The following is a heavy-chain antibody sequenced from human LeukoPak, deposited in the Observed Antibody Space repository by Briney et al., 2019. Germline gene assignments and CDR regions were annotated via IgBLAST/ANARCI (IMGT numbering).Heavy chain of an antibody. CDR1: GFTFDDFP. CDR2: ISVDGDTK. Sequence: GGSLRLSCAASGFTFDDFPMHWVRQQPGKGLEWVSLISVDGDTKYYADSVRGRFTTSRDNSKNSLYLQMNSLRTEDTAFYFCAKDIIGYAPLWGQGTLVTVSS. J-gene: IGHJ4*02. D-gene: IGHD2-2*01. V-gene: IGHV3-43*01. CDR3: AKDIIGYAPL.